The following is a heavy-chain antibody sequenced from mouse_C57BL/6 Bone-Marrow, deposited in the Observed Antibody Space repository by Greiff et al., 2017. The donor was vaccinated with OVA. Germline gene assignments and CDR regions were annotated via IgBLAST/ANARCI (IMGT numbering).Heavy chain of an antibody. CDR1: GYAFTNYL. V-gene: IGHV1-54*01. J-gene: IGHJ3*01. Sequence: VQLKQSGAELVRPGTSVKVSCKASGYAFTNYLIEWVKQRPGQGLEWIGVINPGSGGTNYNEKFKGKATLTADKSSSTAYMQLSSLTSEDSAVYFCAREERAWFAYWGQGTLVTVSA. CDR3: AREERAWFAY. CDR2: INPGSGGT.